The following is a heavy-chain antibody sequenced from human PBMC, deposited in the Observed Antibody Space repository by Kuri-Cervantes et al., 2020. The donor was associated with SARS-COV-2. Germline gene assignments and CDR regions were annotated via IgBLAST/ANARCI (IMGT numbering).Heavy chain of an antibody. CDR1: GFTFSTYS. Sequence: GESLKISCEASGFTFSTYSMNWVRQAPGKGLQWVASISSSGSYIHYADSVRGRFTISRDNAKDSVYLQMNSLRADDTAVYYCARDFSSSGGFDYWGQGTLVTVSS. D-gene: IGHD6-6*01. J-gene: IGHJ4*02. CDR3: ARDFSSSGGFDY. V-gene: IGHV3-21*01. CDR2: ISSSGSYI.